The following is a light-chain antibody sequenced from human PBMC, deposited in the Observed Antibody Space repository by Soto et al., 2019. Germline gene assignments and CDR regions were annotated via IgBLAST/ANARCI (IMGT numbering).Light chain of an antibody. CDR3: QQYGSSPYT. CDR1: QSVSSDY. CDR2: GAS. J-gene: IGKJ2*01. Sequence: EFVLTQSPGTLSLSPGERATLSCRASQSVSSDYLAWYQQKPGQAPRLVIYGASSRATGIPDRFSGSGSGSDFTLTISRLEPEEFAVYYCQQYGSSPYTFGQGTELKIK. V-gene: IGKV3-20*01.